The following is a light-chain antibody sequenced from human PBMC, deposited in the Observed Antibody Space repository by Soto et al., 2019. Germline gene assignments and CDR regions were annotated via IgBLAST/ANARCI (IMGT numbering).Light chain of an antibody. V-gene: IGKV1-27*01. Sequence: DIQMTQSPSSLSASVGDRVTITCRASQGISSYLAWYQQKPGKVPKLLIYAASTLQSGVPSRFSGSGSGSDFTLTINSLQPEDVATYYCQKYDGAPWTFGQGTKVDIQ. J-gene: IGKJ1*01. CDR3: QKYDGAPWT. CDR2: AAS. CDR1: QGISSY.